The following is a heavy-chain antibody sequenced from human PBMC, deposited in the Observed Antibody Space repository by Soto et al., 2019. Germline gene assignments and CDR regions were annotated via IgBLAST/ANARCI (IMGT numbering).Heavy chain of an antibody. V-gene: IGHV2-5*02. D-gene: IGHD3-10*01. CDR1: GFSLNTIGVG. J-gene: IGHJ4*02. Sequence: QITLKESGPALVKPTQTLTLTCTFSGFSLNTIGVGVGWLRQPPGKALEWLALIYWDDDQRYRPSLKSRLTGTKDTSKNQVVLIMTNMDPVDTATYYCGHFENITMDRGAFADYWGQGTLVSVSS. CDR3: GHFENITMDRGAFADY. CDR2: IYWDDDQ.